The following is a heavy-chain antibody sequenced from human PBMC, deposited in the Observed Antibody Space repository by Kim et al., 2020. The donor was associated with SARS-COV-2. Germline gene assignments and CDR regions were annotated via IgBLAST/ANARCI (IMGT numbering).Heavy chain of an antibody. Sequence: GGSLRLSCAASGFTFSSYAMHWVRQAPGKGLEWVAVISYDGSNKYYADSVKGRFTISRDNSKNTLYLQMNSLRAEDTAVYYCARDFIDQAHIVVVVAAKNDAFDIWGEERMHTDSS. CDR3: ARDFIDQAHIVVVVAAKNDAFDI. CDR2: ISYDGSNK. CDR1: GFTFSSYA. D-gene: IGHD2-15*01. J-gene: IGHJ3*02. V-gene: IGHV3-30*04.